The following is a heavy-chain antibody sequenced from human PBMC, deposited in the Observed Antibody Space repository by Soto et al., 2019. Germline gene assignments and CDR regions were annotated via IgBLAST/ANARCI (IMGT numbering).Heavy chain of an antibody. CDR3: AKDRNYPRDQFHN. CDR1: GYTFNNYA. D-gene: IGHD1-7*01. V-gene: IGHV3-23*01. CDR2: ISANGQGI. Sequence: GGSLRVSCAASGYTFNNYAMSWVLQAPGKGLEWVSAISANGQGIYYADSVKGRFIISRDSSKNTVFLHMDSLTAEDTAVYYCAKDRNYPRDQFHNWGQGTLVTVSS. J-gene: IGHJ4*02.